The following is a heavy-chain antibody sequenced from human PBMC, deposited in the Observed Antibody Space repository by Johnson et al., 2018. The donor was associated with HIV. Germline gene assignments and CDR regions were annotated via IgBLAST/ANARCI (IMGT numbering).Heavy chain of an antibody. V-gene: IGHV3-66*01. J-gene: IGHJ3*02. CDR3: AKAPGTGGWGATDI. CDR1: GFAVSSNY. Sequence: VQLVESGGGLVRPGGSLRLSCAASGFAVSSNYMNWVRQTPGKGLEWVSILYSAGSAYYADSVKGRFTISRDNSKDTLYLQMNSLRAEDTALYYCAKAPGTGGWGATDIWGQGTMVTVSS. CDR2: LYSAGSA. D-gene: IGHD1-14*01.